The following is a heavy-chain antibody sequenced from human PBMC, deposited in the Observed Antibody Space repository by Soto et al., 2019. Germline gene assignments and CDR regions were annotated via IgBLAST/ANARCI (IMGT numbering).Heavy chain of an antibody. Sequence: GEALKISCRCSGYIFTSYCIFLVRQMPGKGLEWMGIIYPGDSDTRYSPSFQGKVTISADKSISTAYLQWSSLKASDTAMYYCATNSNSSDDFDIWGQGTMVTVSS. V-gene: IGHV5-51*01. D-gene: IGHD2-21*02. J-gene: IGHJ3*02. CDR2: IYPGDSDT. CDR3: ATNSNSSDDFDI. CDR1: GYIFTSYC.